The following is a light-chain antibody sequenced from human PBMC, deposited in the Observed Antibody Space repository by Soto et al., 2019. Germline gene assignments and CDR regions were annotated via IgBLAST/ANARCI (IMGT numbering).Light chain of an antibody. V-gene: IGKV1-5*01. CDR3: QHYSLYSPWT. Sequence: DIHMTQSPSSLSVSVGDRVTITCRTSQNINAWLAWYQQRPGQAPKLLIYDASTVQSGGPSRFSGSGSGTEFTLTISSLQPDDSATYYCQHYSLYSPWTFXQGTKVDI. CDR2: DAS. CDR1: QNINAW. J-gene: IGKJ1*01.